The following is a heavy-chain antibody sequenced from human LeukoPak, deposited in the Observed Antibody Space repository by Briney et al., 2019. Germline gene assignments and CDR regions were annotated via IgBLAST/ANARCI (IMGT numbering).Heavy chain of an antibody. Sequence: ASVKVSCKASGYTFTGYYMHWVRQAPGQGLEWMGWINPNSGGTNYAQKFQGWVTMTRDTSISTAYMELSRLRSDDTAVYYCARGGLRLLWFGELSADAFDIWGQGTMVTVSS. J-gene: IGHJ3*02. CDR2: INPNSGGT. CDR1: GYTFTGYY. D-gene: IGHD3-10*01. V-gene: IGHV1-2*04. CDR3: ARGGLRLLWFGELSADAFDI.